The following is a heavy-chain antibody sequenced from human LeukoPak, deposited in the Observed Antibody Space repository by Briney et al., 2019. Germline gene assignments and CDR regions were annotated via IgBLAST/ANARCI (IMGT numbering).Heavy chain of an antibody. CDR1: GFTFSNAW. V-gene: IGHV3-15*01. CDR3: TTDPGGSGWALLDY. J-gene: IGHJ4*02. CDR2: IKSKTDGGTT. D-gene: IGHD6-19*01. Sequence: GGSLRLSCAASGFTFSNAWMSWVRQAPGKGLEWVGRIKSKTDGGTTDYAAPVKGRFTISRDDSKNTLYLQMNSLKTEDTAVYYCTTDPGGSGWALLDYWGQGTLVTVSS.